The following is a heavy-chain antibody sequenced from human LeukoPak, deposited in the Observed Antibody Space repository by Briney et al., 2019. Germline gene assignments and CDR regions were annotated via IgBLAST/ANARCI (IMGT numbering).Heavy chain of an antibody. V-gene: IGHV4-59*01. CDR2: IYYSGST. CDR3: ARHFSIDEQRLPTRSWFDP. D-gene: IGHD6-25*01. CDR1: GGSISSYY. J-gene: IGHJ5*02. Sequence: SETLSLTCTVSGGSISSYYWSWIRQPPGKGLEWIGYIYYSGSTNYNPSLKSRVTISVDTSKNQFSLKLSSVTAADTAVYYCARHFSIDEQRLPTRSWFDPWGQGTLVTVSS.